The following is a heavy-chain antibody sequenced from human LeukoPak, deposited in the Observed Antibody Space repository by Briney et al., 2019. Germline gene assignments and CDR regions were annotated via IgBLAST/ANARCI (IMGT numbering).Heavy chain of an antibody. J-gene: IGHJ4*02. Sequence: GGSLRLSCAASGFAFSSYGMHWVRQAPGKGLEWVAFIRYDGSNKYYADSVKGRFTISRDNSKNTLYLQMNSLRAEDTAVYYCAKDTGRYSSGWTDYWGQGTLVTVSS. V-gene: IGHV3-30*02. CDR3: AKDTGRYSSGWTDY. CDR1: GFAFSSYG. CDR2: IRYDGSNK. D-gene: IGHD6-19*01.